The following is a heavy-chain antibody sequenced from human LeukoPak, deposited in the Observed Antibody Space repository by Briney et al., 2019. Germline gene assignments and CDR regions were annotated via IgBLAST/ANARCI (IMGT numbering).Heavy chain of an antibody. V-gene: IGHV2-5*02. Sequence: ESGPTLVNPTQTLTLTCTFSGFSLTTRGVGVGWIRQPPGKALEWLALIFWDNDKRYSSSLKSRLTVTKDTSKNQVVLTMTNMDPLETATYYCAYMPSIKWYFDYWGQGTLVTVSS. CDR1: GFSLTTRGVG. J-gene: IGHJ4*02. CDR2: IFWDNDK. D-gene: IGHD1-26*01. CDR3: AYMPSIKWYFDY.